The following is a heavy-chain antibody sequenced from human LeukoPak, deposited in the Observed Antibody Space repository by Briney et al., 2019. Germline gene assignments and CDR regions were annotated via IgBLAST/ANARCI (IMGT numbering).Heavy chain of an antibody. V-gene: IGHV3-30*18. CDR3: AKPPEVGATVAYFDY. J-gene: IGHJ4*02. D-gene: IGHD1-26*01. Sequence: GGSLRLSCAASGFTVGSNYLSWVRQAPGKGLEWVALISFDGSNQYYADSVKGRFTISRDNSKNTLFLQMNSLRAEDTAVYYCAKPPEVGATVAYFDYWGQGTLVTVSS. CDR1: GFTVGSNY. CDR2: ISFDGSNQ.